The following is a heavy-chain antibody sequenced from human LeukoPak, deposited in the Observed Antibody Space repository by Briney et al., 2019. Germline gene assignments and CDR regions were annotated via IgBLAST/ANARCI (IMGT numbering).Heavy chain of an antibody. Sequence: ASVKVSCKASGYTFTSYGISWVRQAPGQGLEWMGWISAYNGNTNYAQKFQGRVTITADESTSTAYMELSSLRSEDTAVYYCARDRWEYYYGSGTAVVGYFDYWGQGTLVTVSS. V-gene: IGHV1-18*01. D-gene: IGHD3-10*01. CDR3: ARDRWEYYYGSGTAVVGYFDY. CDR1: GYTFTSYG. CDR2: ISAYNGNT. J-gene: IGHJ4*02.